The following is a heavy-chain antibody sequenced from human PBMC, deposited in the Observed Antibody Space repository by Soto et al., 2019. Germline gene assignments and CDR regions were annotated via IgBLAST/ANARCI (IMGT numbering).Heavy chain of an antibody. Sequence: ESGGGVVPPGRSLRLSCAASGFTFSSYAMHWVRQAPGKGLEWVAVISYDGSNKYYADSVKGRFTISRDNSKNTLYLQMNSLRAEDTAVYYCAGDYYDSSGSDYWGQGTLVTVSS. CDR2: ISYDGSNK. CDR3: AGDYYDSSGSDY. CDR1: GFTFSSYA. J-gene: IGHJ4*02. D-gene: IGHD3-22*01. V-gene: IGHV3-30-3*01.